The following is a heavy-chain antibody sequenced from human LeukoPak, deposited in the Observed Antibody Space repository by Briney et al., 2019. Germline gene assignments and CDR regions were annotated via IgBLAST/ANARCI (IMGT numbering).Heavy chain of an antibody. D-gene: IGHD6-6*01. Sequence: GGSLRLSCAASGFTFSSNGMHWVRQAPGKGLEWVAFIRYDGNNEKYADSVKGRFTISRDNSKNTLSLQMNSLRAEATAVYFCAKDWGSSSLYLVNWGQGTLVTVSS. CDR1: GFTFSSNG. CDR3: AKDWGSSSLYLVN. V-gene: IGHV3-30*02. J-gene: IGHJ4*02. CDR2: IRYDGNNE.